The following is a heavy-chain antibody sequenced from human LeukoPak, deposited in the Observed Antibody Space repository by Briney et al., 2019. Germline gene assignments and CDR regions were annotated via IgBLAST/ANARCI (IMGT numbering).Heavy chain of an antibody. CDR2: IGTSSGAI. Sequence: GGSLRLSCSASGFTFSTYNMNWVRQAPGKGLEWVSFIGTSSGAIYCADSVKGRFTISRDNAKKSLYLQMNSLRDEDTAVYYCARNLDSWGQGALVTVSS. J-gene: IGHJ5*01. CDR1: GFTFSTYN. CDR3: ARNLDS. V-gene: IGHV3-48*02.